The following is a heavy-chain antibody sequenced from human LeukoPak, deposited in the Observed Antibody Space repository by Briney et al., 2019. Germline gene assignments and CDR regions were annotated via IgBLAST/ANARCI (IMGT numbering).Heavy chain of an antibody. CDR3: AREKLTRYNWNKESRGDAFDI. CDR1: GFTVSSYR. V-gene: IGHV3-48*01. CDR2: ISSSSSTI. Sequence: PGGSLRLSCAASGFTVSSYRMNWVRQAPGKGLEWVSYISSSSSTIYYADSVKGRFTISRDNAKNPLYLQMNSPRAEDTAVYYCAREKLTRYNWNKESRGDAFDIWGQGTMVTVSS. D-gene: IGHD1-1*01. J-gene: IGHJ3*02.